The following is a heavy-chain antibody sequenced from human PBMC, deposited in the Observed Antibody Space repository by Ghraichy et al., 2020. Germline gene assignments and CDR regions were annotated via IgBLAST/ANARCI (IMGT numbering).Heavy chain of an antibody. CDR1: GFTFSDYY. CDR3: ARGKYGGGYYFNYYYYGMDV. V-gene: IGHV3-11*04. CDR2: ISSSGSTI. Sequence: GGSLRLSCAASGFTFSDYYMSWIRQAPGKGLEWVSYISSSGSTIYYADSVKGRFTISRDNAKNSLYLQMNSLRAEDTAVYYCARGKYGGGYYFNYYYYGMDVWGQGPTVTVSS. D-gene: IGHD3-22*01. J-gene: IGHJ6*02.